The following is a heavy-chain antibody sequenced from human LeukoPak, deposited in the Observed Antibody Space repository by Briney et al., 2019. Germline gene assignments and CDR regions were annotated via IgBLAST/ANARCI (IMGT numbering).Heavy chain of an antibody. CDR2: MNPNSGNT. J-gene: IGHJ4*02. CDR3: ARDPRIVGAIHFDY. Sequence: ASVKVSCKASGYTFTSYDINWVRQATGQGLEWMGWMNPNSGNTGYAQKFQGRVTITADKSTSTAYMELSSLRSEDTAVYYCARDPRIVGAIHFDYWGQGTLVTVSS. CDR1: GYTFTSYD. D-gene: IGHD1-26*01. V-gene: IGHV1-8*01.